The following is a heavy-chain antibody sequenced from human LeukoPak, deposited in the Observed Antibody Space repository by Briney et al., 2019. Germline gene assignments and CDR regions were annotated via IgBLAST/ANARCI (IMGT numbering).Heavy chain of an antibody. J-gene: IGHJ4*02. CDR2: ISSNGGSK. CDR1: GFTFSSYA. Sequence: PGGSLRLSCAASGFTFSSYAMHWVGQAPGKGLEYVSAISSNGGSKYYANSVKGRFTISRDNSKNTLYLQMDSLRAEDMAVYYCARGRFGFDYWGQGTLVTVSS. V-gene: IGHV3-64*01. D-gene: IGHD1-26*01. CDR3: ARGRFGFDY.